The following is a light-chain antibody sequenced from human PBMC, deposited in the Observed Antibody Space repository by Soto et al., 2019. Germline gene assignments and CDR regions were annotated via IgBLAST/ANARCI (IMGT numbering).Light chain of an antibody. Sequence: DIQMTQSPSSLSASVGDSVTIPCRASQRINKYLNWYQQRSGRAPRLLIHTASSLHSGVPSRFSGSGSGSDFTLTISILQPEDFATYFCQQSFSTPYTFGQGTKLEI. CDR1: QRINKY. CDR2: TAS. J-gene: IGKJ2*01. CDR3: QQSFSTPYT. V-gene: IGKV1-39*01.